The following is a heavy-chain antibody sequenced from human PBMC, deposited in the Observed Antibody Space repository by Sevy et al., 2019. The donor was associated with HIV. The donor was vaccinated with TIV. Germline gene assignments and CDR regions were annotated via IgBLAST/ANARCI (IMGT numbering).Heavy chain of an antibody. D-gene: IGHD3-16*01. Sequence: GGSLRLSCAASGFTVSSNYMSWVRQAPGKGLEWVSVIYSGGSTYYADSVKGRFTISIDNSKNKLYLQMNSLRAEDTAVYYCARELRSARSLYYYYGMDVWGQGTTVTVSS. CDR1: GFTVSSNY. CDR2: IYSGGST. CDR3: ARELRSARSLYYYYGMDV. V-gene: IGHV3-53*01. J-gene: IGHJ6*02.